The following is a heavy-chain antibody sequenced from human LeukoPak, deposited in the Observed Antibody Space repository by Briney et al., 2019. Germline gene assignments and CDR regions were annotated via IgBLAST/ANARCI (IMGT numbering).Heavy chain of an antibody. CDR3: AKTLRESSGREYFDL. J-gene: IGHJ2*01. V-gene: IGHV3-23*01. Sequence: QPGGSLRLSCTASAFTFSSYAMSWVRQAPGKGLEWVSAVSGSGGSTYYADSVKGRFTISRDNSKNTLYLQMNSLRAEDTAVYYCAKTLRESSGREYFDLWAVAPWSLSPQ. D-gene: IGHD6-19*01. CDR2: VSGSGGST. CDR1: AFTFSSYA.